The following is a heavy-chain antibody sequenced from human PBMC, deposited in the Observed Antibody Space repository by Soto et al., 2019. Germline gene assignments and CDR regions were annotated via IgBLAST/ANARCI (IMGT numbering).Heavy chain of an antibody. CDR1: GGSFSGYY. CDR2: INHSGST. J-gene: IGHJ6*02. D-gene: IGHD6-13*01. Sequence: SETLSHTCAVHGGSFSGYYWSWIRQPPGKGLEWIGEINHSGSTNYNPSLKSRVTISVDTSKNQFSLKLSSVTAADTAVYYCAGRRQQLGLYYYYGMDVWGQGTTVTVSS. CDR3: AGRRQQLGLYYYYGMDV. V-gene: IGHV4-34*01.